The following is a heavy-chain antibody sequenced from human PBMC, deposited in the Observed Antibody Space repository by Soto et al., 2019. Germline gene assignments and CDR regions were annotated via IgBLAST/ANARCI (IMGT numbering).Heavy chain of an antibody. CDR2: ISPGGDRI. V-gene: IGHV3-48*02. Sequence: EVQLVESGGGLVQPGGSLRLSCVASGFMFDSYAMNWVRQAPGKGLEWVSYISPGGDRIYYAESLKGRIIISRDNARNPLSLQMNILSNEDTAVYYCTKSADSAGWGVDFWGQGTLVTVSS. CDR1: GFMFDSYA. CDR3: TKSADSAGWGVDF. J-gene: IGHJ4*02. D-gene: IGHD6-19*01.